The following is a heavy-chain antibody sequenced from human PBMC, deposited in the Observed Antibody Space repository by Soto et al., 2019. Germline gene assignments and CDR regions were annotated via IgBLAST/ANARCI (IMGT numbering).Heavy chain of an antibody. CDR1: GFTFSSYG. V-gene: IGHV3-33*01. D-gene: IGHD3-22*01. CDR2: IWYDGSNK. J-gene: IGHJ5*02. Sequence: QVQLVESGGGVVQPGRSLRLACAASGFTFSSYGMHWVRQAPGKGLEWVAVIWYDGSNKYYADSVKGRFTISRDNSMNTMYLQMNSLRAQDKAVYYCERAGLTGWFEHWGQGTLVTVSS. CDR3: ERAGLTGWFEH.